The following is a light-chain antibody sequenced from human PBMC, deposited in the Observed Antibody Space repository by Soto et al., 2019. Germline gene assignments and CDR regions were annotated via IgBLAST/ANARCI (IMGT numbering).Light chain of an antibody. V-gene: IGKV1-5*03. CDR2: KAS. Sequence: DIQMTQSPSTLSASVGDRVTITCRASQSISSWLAWYQQKPGKAPKLLIYKASSLESGVPSRFSGSGTGTEFTLNSNSPQPEGFANYYCQQYNSYPWTFGQGTKVEIK. J-gene: IGKJ1*01. CDR1: QSISSW. CDR3: QQYNSYPWT.